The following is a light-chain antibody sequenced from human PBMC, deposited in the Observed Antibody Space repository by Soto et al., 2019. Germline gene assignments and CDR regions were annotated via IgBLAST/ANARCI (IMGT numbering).Light chain of an antibody. CDR2: GNS. CDR1: SSNIGAGYV. CDR3: QSFDSGLRGEV. Sequence: QSVLTQPPSVSGAPGQRVTISCTGSSSNIGAGYVVHWYQHLPGTAPRLLIYGNSNRPSGVPDRLSGSKSGTSASLAITGLQTEDEADYYCQSFDSGLRGEVFGGGTKVTVL. J-gene: IGLJ3*02. V-gene: IGLV1-40*01.